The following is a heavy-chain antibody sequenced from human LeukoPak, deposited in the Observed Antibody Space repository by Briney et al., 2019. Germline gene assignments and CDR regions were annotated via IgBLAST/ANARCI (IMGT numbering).Heavy chain of an antibody. Sequence: KPSETLSLTCAVYGGSFSGYYWSWIRQPPGMGLEWIGEINHSGSTNYNPSLKSRVTISVDTSKNQFSLKLSSVTAADTAVYYCASTYERSLDYWGQGTLVTVSS. D-gene: IGHD3-16*01. J-gene: IGHJ4*02. CDR2: INHSGST. CDR1: GGSFSGYY. CDR3: ASTYERSLDY. V-gene: IGHV4-34*01.